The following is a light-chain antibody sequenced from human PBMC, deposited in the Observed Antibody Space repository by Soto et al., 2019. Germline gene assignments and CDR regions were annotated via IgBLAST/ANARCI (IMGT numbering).Light chain of an antibody. Sequence: EIVRTQSPATLSVSPGERATLSCRASQSVSSNLAWYQQKPGQAPRLLIYGASTRATGIPARFSGSGSGADFTLTISSLEPEDFALYYCQQHINWPLTFGGGTKVDIK. CDR2: GAS. CDR3: QQHINWPLT. J-gene: IGKJ4*01. V-gene: IGKV3D-15*01. CDR1: QSVSSN.